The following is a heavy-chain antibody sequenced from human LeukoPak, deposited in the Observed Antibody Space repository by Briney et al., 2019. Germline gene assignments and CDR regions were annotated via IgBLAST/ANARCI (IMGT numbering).Heavy chain of an antibody. CDR3: AKDRDSSSWYQSSDWFDP. J-gene: IGHJ5*02. CDR1: GFTFSSYG. Sequence: GGSLRLSCAASGFTFSSYGMHWVRQAPSKGLEWVAVISYDGSNKYYADSVKGRFTISRDNSKNTLYLQMNSLRAEDTAVYYCAKDRDSSSWYQSSDWFDPWGQGTLVTVSS. V-gene: IGHV3-30*18. CDR2: ISYDGSNK. D-gene: IGHD6-13*01.